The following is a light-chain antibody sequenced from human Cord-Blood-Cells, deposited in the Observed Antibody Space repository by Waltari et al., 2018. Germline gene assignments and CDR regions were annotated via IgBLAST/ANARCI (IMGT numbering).Light chain of an antibody. CDR3: SSCAGSNKFYVV. J-gene: IGLJ2*01. V-gene: IGLV2-8*01. Sequence: QSALTQPPSASGSPGQSVTISCTGTSSDVGGYNYVSWYQQHPGKAPKLMIYEVSKRPSGVPDRFSGSKSGNTASLTVSGLQAEDEADYYCSSCAGSNKFYVVFGGGTKLTVL. CDR1: SSDVGGYNY. CDR2: EVS.